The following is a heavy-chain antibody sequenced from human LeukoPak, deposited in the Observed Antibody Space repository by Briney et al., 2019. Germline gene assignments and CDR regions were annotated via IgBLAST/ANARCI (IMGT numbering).Heavy chain of an antibody. Sequence: GGSLRLSCAASGFTFSSYSMNWVRQAPGKGLERVPYISSSSSTIYYADSVKGRFTISRDNAKNSLYLQMNSLRAEDTAVYYCARDYEGDTDVVTAPHYYYYYGMDVWGQGTTVTVSS. CDR3: ARDYEGDTDVVTAPHYYYYYGMDV. D-gene: IGHD2-21*02. J-gene: IGHJ6*02. CDR2: ISSSSSTI. V-gene: IGHV3-48*01. CDR1: GFTFSSYS.